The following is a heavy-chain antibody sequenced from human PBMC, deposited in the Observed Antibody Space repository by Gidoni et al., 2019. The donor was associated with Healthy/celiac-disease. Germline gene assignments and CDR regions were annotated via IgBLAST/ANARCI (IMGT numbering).Heavy chain of an antibody. CDR2: IYDSGST. Sequence: VQLQVSGPGLVKPSETLSLTCTVSGGSISRYYCSSLRQPPGKGLEWIGYIYDSGSTNYNPSLKSRVTITVDTSKNQFSLKLSSVTAADTAVYYCAGPSLDSSSWYQTDYYYMDVWGKGTTVTVSS. D-gene: IGHD6-13*01. CDR3: AGPSLDSSSWYQTDYYYMDV. J-gene: IGHJ6*03. CDR1: GGSISRYY. V-gene: IGHV4-59*01.